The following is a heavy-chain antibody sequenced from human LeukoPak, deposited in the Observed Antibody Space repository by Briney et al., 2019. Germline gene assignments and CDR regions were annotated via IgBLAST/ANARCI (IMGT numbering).Heavy chain of an antibody. V-gene: IGHV1-24*01. CDR3: ARGPFRGYYDSSGYLVDH. J-gene: IGHJ4*02. D-gene: IGHD3-22*01. CDR1: GYTLTELS. CDR2: FDPEDGET. Sequence: ASVKVSCKVSGYTLTELSMHWVRQAPGKGLEWMGGFDPEDGETIYAQKFQGRVTMTEDTSTDTAYMELSSLRSEDTAVYYCARGPFRGYYDSSGYLVDHWGQGTLVTVSS.